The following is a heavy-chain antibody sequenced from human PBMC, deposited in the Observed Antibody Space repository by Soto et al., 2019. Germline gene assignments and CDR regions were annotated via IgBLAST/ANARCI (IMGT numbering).Heavy chain of an antibody. CDR1: GYTFIDYY. CDR2: ISPKSGGT. D-gene: IGHD6-19*01. J-gene: IGHJ4*02. V-gene: IGHV1-2*02. CDR3: ARPPGYISDWYYFDL. Sequence: QVQLVQSGAEVKKPGASVKVSCEASGYTFIDYYMHWVRQAPGQGFEWMGRISPKSGGTNYAQKFQGRVTVTWDTSLNTAYMELSSLMAEDTAVYYCARPPGYISDWYYFDLWGQGTLVTVSS.